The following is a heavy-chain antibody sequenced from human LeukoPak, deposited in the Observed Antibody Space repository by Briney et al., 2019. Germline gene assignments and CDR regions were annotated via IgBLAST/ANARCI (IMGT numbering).Heavy chain of an antibody. Sequence: GRSLRLSCAAPGFTFSSYGMHWVRQAPGKGLEWVAVISYDGSNKYYADSVKGRFTISRDNSKNTLYLQMNSLRAEDTAVYYCAKDLRYDFWSGYNALDYWGQGTLVTVSS. CDR3: AKDLRYDFWSGYNALDY. J-gene: IGHJ4*02. CDR2: ISYDGSNK. V-gene: IGHV3-30*18. CDR1: GFTFSSYG. D-gene: IGHD3-3*01.